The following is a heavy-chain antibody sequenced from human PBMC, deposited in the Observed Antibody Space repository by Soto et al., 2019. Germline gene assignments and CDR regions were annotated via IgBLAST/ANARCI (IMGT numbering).Heavy chain of an antibody. CDR3: ARDQVVPAAIVGVSDY. Sequence: QIQLVQSGAEVKKPGASVKVSCKASGYTFTTYGITWVRQAPGQGLEWMGRISTYNGNTNYAQKVQGRLTMTTDTSTSTAYMELRSLRSDDTAVYYCARDQVVPAAIVGVSDYWGQGTLVTVSS. J-gene: IGHJ4*02. D-gene: IGHD2-2*01. CDR2: ISTYNGNT. V-gene: IGHV1-18*01. CDR1: GYTFTTYG.